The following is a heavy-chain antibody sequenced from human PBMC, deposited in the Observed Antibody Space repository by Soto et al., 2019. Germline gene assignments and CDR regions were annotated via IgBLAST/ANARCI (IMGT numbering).Heavy chain of an antibody. Sequence: GGSLRLSCAASGFTFSSYAMSWVRQAPGKGLEWVSAISGSGGSTYYADSVKGRFTISRDNSKNTLYLQMNSLRTEDTAVYYCAKDPALDGDAFDIWGQGTMVTVSS. V-gene: IGHV3-23*01. J-gene: IGHJ3*02. CDR1: GFTFSSYA. CDR2: ISGSGGST. CDR3: AKDPALDGDAFDI.